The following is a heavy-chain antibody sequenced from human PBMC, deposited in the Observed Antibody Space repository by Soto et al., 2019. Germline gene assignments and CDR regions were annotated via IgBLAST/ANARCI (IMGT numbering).Heavy chain of an antibody. CDR1: GFTFSSYA. CDR3: TKDAAAAGTFDY. J-gene: IGHJ4*02. Sequence: QVQLVESGGGVVQPGRSLRLACAPSGFTFSSYAMQWVRQAPGKGLEWVGVISSDGGNKYYADSVKGRFTISRDNSKNMLYLQMNSLRSEDTAVYFCTKDAAAAGTFDYWGQGTLVTVSS. D-gene: IGHD6-13*01. CDR2: ISSDGGNK. V-gene: IGHV3-30*18.